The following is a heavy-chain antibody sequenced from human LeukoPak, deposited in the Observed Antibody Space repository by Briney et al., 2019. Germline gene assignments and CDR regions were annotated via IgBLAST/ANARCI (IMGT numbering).Heavy chain of an antibody. D-gene: IGHD6-13*01. CDR2: IYYSGST. V-gene: IGHV4-39*01. Sequence: TPSETLSLTCTVSGGSISGSSYYWGWIRQPPGKGLEWIGSIYYSGSTYYNPSLKSRVTMSVDTSKNQFSLKLSSVTAADTAVYYCARHAGGISATGTRPFDYWGQGTLVTVSS. CDR3: ARHAGGISATGTRPFDY. CDR1: GGSISGSSYY. J-gene: IGHJ4*02.